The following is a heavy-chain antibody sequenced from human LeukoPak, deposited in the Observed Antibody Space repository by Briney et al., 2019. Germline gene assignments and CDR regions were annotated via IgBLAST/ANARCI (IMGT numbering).Heavy chain of an antibody. D-gene: IGHD5-18*01. CDR1: GYTFTSYY. V-gene: IGHV1-46*01. CDR2: INPSGGST. Sequence: ASVKVSCKASGYTFTSYYMHWVRQAPGQGLEWMGIINPSGGSTSYAQKFQGRVTMTRDMSTSTVYMGLSSLRSEDTAVYYCARDRDTAMVTGHYFDYWGQGTLVTVSS. CDR3: ARDRDTAMVTGHYFDY. J-gene: IGHJ4*02.